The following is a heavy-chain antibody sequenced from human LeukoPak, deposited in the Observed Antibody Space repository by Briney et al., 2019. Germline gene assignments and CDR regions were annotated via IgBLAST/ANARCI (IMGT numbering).Heavy chain of an antibody. D-gene: IGHD3-9*01. V-gene: IGHV4-61*02. CDR3: ARTTYYDILTGYSSYYFDY. J-gene: IGHJ4*02. CDR2: IYTSGST. Sequence: SETLSLTCTVSGGSISSGSYYWSWIRQPAGKGLEWIGRIYTSGSTNYNPSLKSRVTISVDTSKNQFSLKLSSVTAADTAVYYCARTTYYDILTGYSSYYFDYWGQGTLVTVSS. CDR1: GGSISSGSYY.